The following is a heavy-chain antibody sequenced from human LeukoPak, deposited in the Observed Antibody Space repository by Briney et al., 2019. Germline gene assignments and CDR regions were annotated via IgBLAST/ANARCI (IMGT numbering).Heavy chain of an antibody. CDR2: IIYSGST. J-gene: IGHJ5*02. Sequence: SETLSLTCTVSGGSVSSYNWSWFRQPPGKGLEWIGYIIYSGSTSYNPSLKSRVTISVDTSKNQFSLKLSSVTAADTAVYYCARVLNHRAGDWFDPWGQGTLVTVSS. CDR3: ARVLNHRAGDWFDP. D-gene: IGHD1-14*01. CDR1: GGSVSSYN. V-gene: IGHV4-59*02.